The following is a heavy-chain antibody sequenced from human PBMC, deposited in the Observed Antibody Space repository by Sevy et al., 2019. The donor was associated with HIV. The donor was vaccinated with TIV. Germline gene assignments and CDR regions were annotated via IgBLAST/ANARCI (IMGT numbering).Heavy chain of an antibody. J-gene: IGHJ3*02. Sequence: GGSLRLSCAASGFTFSSYDMHWVRQATGKGLEWVSAIGTAGDTYYPGSVKGRFTISRENAKNSLYLRMNSLRAGDTAVYYCARAAIVDEGDDAFDIWGQGTMVTVSS. CDR1: GFTFSSYD. D-gene: IGHD3-22*01. V-gene: IGHV3-13*01. CDR3: ARAAIVDEGDDAFDI. CDR2: IGTAGDT.